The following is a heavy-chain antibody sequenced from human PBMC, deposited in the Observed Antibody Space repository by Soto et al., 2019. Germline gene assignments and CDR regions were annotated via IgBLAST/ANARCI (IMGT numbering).Heavy chain of an antibody. V-gene: IGHV1-69*06. CDR1: GGTFSSYA. Sequence: QVQLVQSGAEAKKPGSSVKVSCKTSGGTFSSYAISWVRQAPGQGLDWMGGIVPLFRTTNYAQKFQGRVPITADTYTYTVYMELSGLISGDTAVYYCARGGYSSTWSNLLDRSGLDVWGQGHTFNVSS. CDR3: ARGGYSSTWSNLLDRSGLDV. CDR2: IVPLFRTT. D-gene: IGHD6-13*01. J-gene: IGHJ6*02.